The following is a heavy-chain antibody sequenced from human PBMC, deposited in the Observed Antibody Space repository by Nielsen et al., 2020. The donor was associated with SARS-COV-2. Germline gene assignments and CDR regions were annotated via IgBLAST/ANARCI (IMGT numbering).Heavy chain of an antibody. CDR1: GFTFSSYG. CDR2: IWYDGSNK. D-gene: IGHD1-7*01. J-gene: IGHJ3*02. V-gene: IGHV3-33*01. CDR3: ARGAAPGIPGTTSAGDAFDI. Sequence: LSLTCAASGFTFSSYGMHWVRQAPGKGLEWVAVIWYDGSNKYYADSVKGRFTISRDNSKNTLYLQMNSLRAGDTAVYYCARGAAPGIPGTTSAGDAFDIWGQGTMVTVSS.